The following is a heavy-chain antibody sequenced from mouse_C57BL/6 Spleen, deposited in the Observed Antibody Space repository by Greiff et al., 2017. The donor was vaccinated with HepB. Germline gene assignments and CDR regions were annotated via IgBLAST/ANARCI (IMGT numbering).Heavy chain of an antibody. D-gene: IGHD2-1*01. CDR1: GYTFTSYW. CDR3: ARRGNYGFAY. V-gene: IGHV1-55*01. J-gene: IGHJ3*01. CDR2: IYPGSGST. Sequence: QVQLQQPGAELVKPGASVKMSCKASGYTFTSYWITWVKQRPGQGLEWIGDIYPGSGSTNYNEKFKSKATLTVDPSSITAYMQLSSLTSEDSAVYYCARRGNYGFAYWGQGTLVTVSA.